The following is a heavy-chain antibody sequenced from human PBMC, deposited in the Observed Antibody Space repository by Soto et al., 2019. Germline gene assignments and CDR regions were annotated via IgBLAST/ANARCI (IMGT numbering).Heavy chain of an antibody. J-gene: IGHJ4*02. D-gene: IGHD5-12*01. V-gene: IGHV1-58*01. CDR3: SAEVVARGLV. CDR2: IVVGSGNT. Sequence: QMQLMQSGPEVKKPGTSVKVSCRTSGFTFTSSAVQWGRQARGQRLEWIGRIVVGSGNTDYAQKFQGRVTFTRDMYKGSVYMEMSSLRSEDTAIYYCSAEVVARGLVWGQGTPVTVSS. CDR1: GFTFTSSA.